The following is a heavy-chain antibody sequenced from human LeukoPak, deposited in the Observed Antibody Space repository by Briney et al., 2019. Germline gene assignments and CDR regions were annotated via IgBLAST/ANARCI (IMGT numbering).Heavy chain of an antibody. J-gene: IGHJ6*03. D-gene: IGHD2-8*01. CDR3: ARSKQWYYYYIDV. CDR2: MSYSGST. Sequence: NTSETLSLTCTVFGGSISSTTYYWGWIRQSPGKGLEWIGSMSYSGSTYYNPSLKSRATISVDTSKNQFSLNMSSVAAADTAVYYCARSKQWYYYYIDVWGKGTTITVSS. V-gene: IGHV4-39*01. CDR1: GGSISSTTYY.